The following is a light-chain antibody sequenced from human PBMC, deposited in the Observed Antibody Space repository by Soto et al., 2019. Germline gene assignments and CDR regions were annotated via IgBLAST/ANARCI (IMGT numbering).Light chain of an antibody. Sequence: ETVLTQSPATLSLSPGQRATFLCRASQSVGSYLAWYQQKPGQAPRLLIYDASNRATGIPARFSGSGSGTDFTLTITSLEPEDFAVYFCQQRTDWPLTFGGGTKLEI. CDR1: QSVGSY. V-gene: IGKV3-11*01. CDR3: QQRTDWPLT. J-gene: IGKJ4*01. CDR2: DAS.